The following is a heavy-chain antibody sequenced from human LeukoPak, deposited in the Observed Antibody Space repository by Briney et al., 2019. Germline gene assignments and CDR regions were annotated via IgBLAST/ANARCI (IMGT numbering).Heavy chain of an antibody. CDR1: GFAFGSEA. J-gene: IGHJ4*02. Sequence: GGSLRLSCEVSGFAFGSEAMSWVRQSPARGLEWVASISPGGGTTYYADYVKGRFTISRDNSNNMLYVQMNSLRAEDTAVYYCAKVRSGSANWALRIFDNWGQGTLVTVSS. V-gene: IGHV3-23*01. CDR2: ISPGGGTT. D-gene: IGHD1-1*01. CDR3: AKVRSGSANWALRIFDN.